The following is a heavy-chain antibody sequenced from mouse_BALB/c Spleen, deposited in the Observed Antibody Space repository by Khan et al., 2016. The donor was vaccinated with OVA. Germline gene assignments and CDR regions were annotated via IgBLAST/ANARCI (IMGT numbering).Heavy chain of an antibody. D-gene: IGHD2-1*01. CDR2: IWGDGST. CDR3: AKFIYSGLDRYGMDY. Sequence: VQLQESGPGLVAPLQSLSITCTVSGFSLTTYGVSWVRQPPGKGLEWLGIIWGDGSTNYHSALISRLSISKDNSKNQAFLKLNSLQTDDTATYYCAKFIYSGLDRYGMDYWGQGTSVTVSS. CDR1: GFSLTTYG. V-gene: IGHV2-3*01. J-gene: IGHJ4*01.